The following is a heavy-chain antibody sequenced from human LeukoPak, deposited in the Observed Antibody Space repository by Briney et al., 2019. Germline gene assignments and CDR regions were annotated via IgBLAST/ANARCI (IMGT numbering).Heavy chain of an antibody. CDR3: ARGPHYYGSDV. CDR1: GFTFSSYE. V-gene: IGHV3-48*03. Sequence: GGSLRLSCAASGFTFSSYEMNWVRQAPGKGLEWVSYISSSGSTIYYADSVKGRFTISRDNAKNSLYLQMNSLRAEDTAVYYCARGPHYYGSDVWGNGTTVTISS. J-gene: IGHJ6*04. CDR2: ISSSGSTI.